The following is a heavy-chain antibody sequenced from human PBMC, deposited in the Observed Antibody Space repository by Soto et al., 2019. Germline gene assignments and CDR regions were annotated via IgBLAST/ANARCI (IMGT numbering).Heavy chain of an antibody. Sequence: SETLSLTCDVSGFSISSGYYWSWVRQSPGKGLEWIGSIYRSGSSYHNPSLGSRLTLSLDLSKNQFSLNLASVTAADTAMYYCAREKVGTTFFDNWGQGTQVTSPQ. CDR2: IYRSGSS. V-gene: IGHV4-38-2*02. J-gene: IGHJ4*02. CDR3: AREKVGTTFFDN. D-gene: IGHD1-1*01. CDR1: GFSISSGYY.